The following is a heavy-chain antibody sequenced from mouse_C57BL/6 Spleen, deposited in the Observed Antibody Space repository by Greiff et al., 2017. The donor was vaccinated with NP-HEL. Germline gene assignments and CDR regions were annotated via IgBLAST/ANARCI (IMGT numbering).Heavy chain of an antibody. CDR2: IYPGSGNT. Sequence: QVQLQQSGAELVRPGASVELSCKASGYTFTDYYINWVKQRPGQGLEWIARIYPGSGNTYYNEKFKGKATLTAEKSSSTAYMQLSSLTSEDSAVYFCARLRDGYYFDYWGQGTTLTVSS. D-gene: IGHD2-3*01. V-gene: IGHV1-76*01. J-gene: IGHJ2*01. CDR3: ARLRDGYYFDY. CDR1: GYTFTDYY.